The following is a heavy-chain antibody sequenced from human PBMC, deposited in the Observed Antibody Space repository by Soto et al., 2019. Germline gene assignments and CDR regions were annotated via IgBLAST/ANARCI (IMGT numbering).Heavy chain of an antibody. V-gene: IGHV3-53*04. CDR3: ARVAGDYLLDI. J-gene: IGHJ3*02. CDR2: MYSGGTT. CDR1: GFIVSSNY. D-gene: IGHD4-17*01. Sequence: EVQLVESGGGLVQPGGSLRLSCAASGFIVSSNYMTWVRQAPGKGLEWVSIMYSGGTTYYAESVKGRFTISRHISKNTLDLQMNTLRFEDTAVYYCARVAGDYLLDIWGPGTMVTVSS.